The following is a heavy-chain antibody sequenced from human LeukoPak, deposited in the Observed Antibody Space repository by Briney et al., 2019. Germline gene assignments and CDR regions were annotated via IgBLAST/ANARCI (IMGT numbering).Heavy chain of an antibody. CDR2: IYWNDDK. J-gene: IGHJ4*02. D-gene: IGHD1-7*01. V-gene: IGHV2-5*01. CDR1: GFSLSTSGGG. Sequence: SGPTLVNPTQTLTLTCTFSGFSLSTSGGGVGWIRQPPGKALEWLMVIYWNDDKRCSPSLKSRLTITKDTSKNQVVLTMTNMDHVDTATYYCAHRYNWNYDYWGQGTLVTVSS. CDR3: AHRYNWNYDY.